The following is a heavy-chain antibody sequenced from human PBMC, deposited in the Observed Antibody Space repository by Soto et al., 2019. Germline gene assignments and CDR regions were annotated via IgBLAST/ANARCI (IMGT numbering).Heavy chain of an antibody. CDR2: IYWDDDK. CDR3: AHAYGGTSWPNDAFDV. D-gene: IGHD2-2*01. J-gene: IGHJ3*01. CDR1: GFSLSADGVG. Sequence: QITLTESGPTLVKPTQTLTLTCTFSGFSLSADGVGVAWIRQPPGKALEWLALIYWDDDKRYSPSLKNRLTTTKDTSTPHVVLTMTNLDPVDTATYYCAHAYGGTSWPNDAFDVWGQGTVVTVSS. V-gene: IGHV2-5*02.